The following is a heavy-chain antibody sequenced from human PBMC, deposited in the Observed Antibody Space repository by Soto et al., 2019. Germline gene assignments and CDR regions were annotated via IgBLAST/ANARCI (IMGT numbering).Heavy chain of an antibody. CDR2: INPSGGST. CDR3: ARVVAGYYDSCGNPPEVPNYYYDGMDV. D-gene: IGHD3-22*01. J-gene: IGHJ6*02. V-gene: IGHV1-46*01. Sequence: ASVKVSCKASGYTFTSYYMHWVRQAPGQGLEWMGIINPSGGSTSYAQKFQGRVTMTRDTSTSTVYMELSSLRSEDTAVYYCARVVAGYYDSCGNPPEVPNYYYDGMDVWGQGTTVTV. CDR1: GYTFTSYY.